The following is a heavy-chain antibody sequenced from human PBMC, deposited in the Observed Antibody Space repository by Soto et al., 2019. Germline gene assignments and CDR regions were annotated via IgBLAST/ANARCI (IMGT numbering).Heavy chain of an antibody. V-gene: IGHV1-69*01. D-gene: IGHD6-6*01. J-gene: IGHJ6*02. CDR3: ARTEYRTTFYYYGMDV. Sequence: QVQLVQSGAEVKKPGSSVKVSCKASGGTFSSYAITWVRQAPGQGLEWMGRIIPIFGTANYNQKFQGRVTITADESTSTAYMALSSLRSEDTAVYYCARTEYRTTFYYYGMDVWGQGTTVTVSS. CDR2: IIPIFGTA. CDR1: GGTFSSYA.